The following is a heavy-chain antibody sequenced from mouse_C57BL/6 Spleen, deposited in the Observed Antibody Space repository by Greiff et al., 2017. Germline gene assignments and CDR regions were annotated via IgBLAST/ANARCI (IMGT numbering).Heavy chain of an antibody. CDR1: GYTFTSYG. V-gene: IGHV1-81*01. Sequence: QVQLQQSGAELARPGASVKLSCKASGYTFTSYGISWVKQRTGQGLEWIGEIYPRSGNTYYNEKFKGKATLTADKSSSTAYKELRSLTSEDSAVYFCARGESPYYLDYWGQGTNLKVSS. J-gene: IGHJ2*01. CDR2: IYPRSGNT. CDR3: ARGESPYYLDY.